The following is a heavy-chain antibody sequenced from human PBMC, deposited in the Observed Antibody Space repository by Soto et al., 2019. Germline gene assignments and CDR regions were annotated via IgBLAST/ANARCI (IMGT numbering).Heavy chain of an antibody. CDR1: GFTFSNYG. CDR2: ISFDGSDK. CDR3: AKGSGYSHGPPDH. D-gene: IGHD5-18*01. Sequence: QVHLVESGGGVVQPGRSLRLSCAASGFTFSNYGMHWVRQAPGKGLEWVAVISFDGSDKYYADSVKGRFTISRDNSKNTLYLQMNSLRGEDTAVHYCAKGSGYSHGPPDHWGQGTLVTVSS. V-gene: IGHV3-30*18. J-gene: IGHJ4*02.